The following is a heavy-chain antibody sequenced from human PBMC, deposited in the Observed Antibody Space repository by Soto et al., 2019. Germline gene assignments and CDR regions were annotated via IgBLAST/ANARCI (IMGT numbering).Heavy chain of an antibody. CDR3: ARDATYYYDSSGYYSEYFQH. CDR1: GFTFSTYG. CDR2: IWFDGSNK. V-gene: IGHV3-33*01. Sequence: GGSLRLSCAASGFTFSTYGMHWVRQAPGKGLEWVAVIWFDGSNKYYADSVKGRFTISRDNSKNTLYLQMNSLRVEDTAVYYCARDATYYYDSSGYYSEYFQHWGQGTLVTVSS. D-gene: IGHD3-22*01. J-gene: IGHJ1*01.